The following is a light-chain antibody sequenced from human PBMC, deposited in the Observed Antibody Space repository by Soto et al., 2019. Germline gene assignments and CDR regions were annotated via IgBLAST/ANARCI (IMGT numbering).Light chain of an antibody. CDR2: HAS. V-gene: IGKV3-15*01. CDR3: QQYNEWPLT. Sequence: EIVMTQSPATLSVCQGERATLSCRASQSVSNNLAWYQQKPGQAPRLLIYHASTGATGIPARFSGSGSGTELTLTISSVQSEDFAVYYCQQYNEWPLTFGGGTKVEIK. CDR1: QSVSNN. J-gene: IGKJ4*01.